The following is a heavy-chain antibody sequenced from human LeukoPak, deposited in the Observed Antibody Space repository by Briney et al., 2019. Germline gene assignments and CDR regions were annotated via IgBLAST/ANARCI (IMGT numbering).Heavy chain of an antibody. CDR3: ARRGVYYYDSSGRANYYFDF. V-gene: IGHV1-18*01. CDR2: ISAYNGNT. Sequence: ASVKVSCKASGYTFTSYDINWVRQATGQGLEWMGWISAYNGNTNYAQKLQGRVTMTTDTSTSTAYMELRSLRPDDTAMYYCARRGVYYYDSSGRANYYFDFWGQGTLVTVSS. CDR1: GYTFTSYD. D-gene: IGHD3-22*01. J-gene: IGHJ4*02.